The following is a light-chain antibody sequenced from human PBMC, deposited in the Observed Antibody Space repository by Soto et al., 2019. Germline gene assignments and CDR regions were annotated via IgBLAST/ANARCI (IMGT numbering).Light chain of an antibody. CDR2: ATS. Sequence: DIQLTQSPSSLSASVGDRVTITCRGSQGVSKYLNWYQQKPGRAPMLLIYATSNLQHGVPSRFSGNGSGPNFTLTIASLQPEDLGIYYCQQTYSSPWTFGQGTRV. J-gene: IGKJ1*01. CDR3: QQTYSSPWT. CDR1: QGVSKY. V-gene: IGKV1-39*01.